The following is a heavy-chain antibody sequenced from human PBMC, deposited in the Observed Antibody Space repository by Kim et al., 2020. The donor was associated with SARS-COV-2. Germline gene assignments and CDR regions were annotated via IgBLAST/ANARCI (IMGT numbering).Heavy chain of an antibody. D-gene: IGHD2-8*01. CDR1: GFTLSDHF. CDR3: SREMEGAFDV. V-gene: IGHV3-72*01. CDR2: SRNKANKYTT. J-gene: IGHJ3*01. Sequence: GGSLRLSCAASGFTLSDHFINLVRQAPGKGLEWVGRSRNKANKYTTQYAASVKGRFTILRDDSKNSLYLQMNSLETEDTAVYYCSREMEGAFDVWGQGTMVPVSS.